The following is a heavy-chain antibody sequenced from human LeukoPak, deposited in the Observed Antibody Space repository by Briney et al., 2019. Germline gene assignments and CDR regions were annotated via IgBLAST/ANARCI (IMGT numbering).Heavy chain of an antibody. CDR1: GFTFSSYE. J-gene: IGHJ4*02. Sequence: GGSLRLSCGASGFTFSSYEMNWVRQAPGKGLEWVSYISSSGSTIYYADSVKGRFTISRDNAKNSLYLQMNSLRAEDTAVYYCARGITIFGVVINLGYWGQGTLVTVSS. V-gene: IGHV3-48*03. CDR2: ISSSGSTI. CDR3: ARGITIFGVVINLGY. D-gene: IGHD3-3*01.